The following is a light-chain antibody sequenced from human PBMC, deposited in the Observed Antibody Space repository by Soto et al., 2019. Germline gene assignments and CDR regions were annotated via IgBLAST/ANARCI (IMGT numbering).Light chain of an antibody. CDR2: KIS. CDR1: QSLVHTDGKTY. V-gene: IGKV2-24*01. J-gene: IGKJ4*01. Sequence: DIVLTQTPLSSPVTLGQPASISCTSSQSLVHTDGKTYLSWLQQRPGQPPRLLIYKISDRLSGVPERFTGSGAGTDFTLKISRVEAEDVGTYYCMQATRFPFTFGGGTKVEIK. CDR3: MQATRFPFT.